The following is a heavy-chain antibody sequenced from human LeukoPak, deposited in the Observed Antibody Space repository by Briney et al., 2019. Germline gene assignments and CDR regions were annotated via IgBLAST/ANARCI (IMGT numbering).Heavy chain of an antibody. J-gene: IGHJ3*02. CDR2: ITYDGKSI. D-gene: IGHD2-15*01. CDR1: GFTLISYP. Sequence: GRSLRLSCAASGFTLISYPIHWVRQAPGKGLEWVSLITYDGKSIYYADSVKGRFTISRDNSKNTLYLQMDSLRAEDTALYYCARGYCSGGSCYNWGAFDIWGQGTMVTVSS. CDR3: ARGYCSGGSCYNWGAFDI. V-gene: IGHV3-30*04.